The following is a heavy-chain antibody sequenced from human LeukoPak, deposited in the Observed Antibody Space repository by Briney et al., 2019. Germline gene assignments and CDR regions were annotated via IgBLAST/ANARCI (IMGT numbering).Heavy chain of an antibody. CDR3: ASEASFAMGV. D-gene: IGHD5-12*01. J-gene: IGHJ6*03. CDR1: GFTFSAYE. Sequence: PGGSLRLSCAASGFTFSAYEMHWVRQAPGKGLEWVSCISSSGTTIYYADSVKGRFSISRDNAKNSLYLQMNSLRAEDTAVYYCASEASFAMGVWGKGTTVTISS. V-gene: IGHV3-48*03. CDR2: ISSSGTTI.